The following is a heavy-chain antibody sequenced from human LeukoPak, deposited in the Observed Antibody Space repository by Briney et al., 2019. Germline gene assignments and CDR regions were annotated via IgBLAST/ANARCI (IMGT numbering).Heavy chain of an antibody. CDR3: ARWGYGSGTYPTYYFDF. D-gene: IGHD3-10*01. CDR2: LYSSGST. CDR1: GFTVSDSY. V-gene: IGHV3-53*01. J-gene: IGHJ4*02. Sequence: GGSLRLSCAASGFTVSDSYMNWVRQAPGNGLEWVSVLYSSGSTYYADSVKGRFTISRDNSKNTLYLQMNTLRAEDTAVYYCARWGYGSGTYPTYYFDFWGQGTLVTVSS.